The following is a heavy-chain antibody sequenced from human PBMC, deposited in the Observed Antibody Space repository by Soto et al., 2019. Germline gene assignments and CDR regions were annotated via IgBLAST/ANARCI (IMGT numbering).Heavy chain of an antibody. V-gene: IGHV1-8*01. CDR3: ARGPEYPVDGTQYQFYGMDA. D-gene: IGHD2-15*01. CDR2: MNPNSGDT. CDR1: GYTYTSHD. Sequence: ASLKVSCKASGYTYTSHDINFRRLDTGEELEALGWMNPNSGDTGYEQKRQGRVTRTRDTCIGTAYMELSNRRSDDKAVYYCARGPEYPVDGTQYQFYGMDAGRQGTLVPVSS. J-gene: IGHJ5*02.